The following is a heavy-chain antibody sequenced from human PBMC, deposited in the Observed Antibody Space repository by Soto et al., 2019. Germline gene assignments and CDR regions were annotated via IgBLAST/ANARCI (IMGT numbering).Heavy chain of an antibody. CDR3: ARDGGRHSGGIDY. CDR1: GGTFSSYS. CDR2: IIPIFGTA. V-gene: IGHV1-69*01. Sequence: QVQLVQSGAEVQKPGSSVKVSCKASGGTFSSYSINWVRQAPGQGLEWMGEIIPIFGTANYAQKCQGRVTITADESTSTAYRELSSLGSEGTAVYYCARDGGRHSGGIDYWGQGTLVTVSS. J-gene: IGHJ4*02. D-gene: IGHD1-26*01.